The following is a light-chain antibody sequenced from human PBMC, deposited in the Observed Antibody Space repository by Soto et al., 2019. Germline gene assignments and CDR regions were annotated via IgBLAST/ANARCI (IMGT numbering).Light chain of an antibody. V-gene: IGKV3-15*01. Sequence: LVMTQSPATLSVSPGERATLSCRASQSVSSNLAWYQQKPGQAPRLLIYGASTRATGIPARFSGSGSGTEFTLTISSLQSEDFAVYYCQQYNNWPYTFGQGTKVDIK. CDR1: QSVSSN. CDR3: QQYNNWPYT. J-gene: IGKJ2*01. CDR2: GAS.